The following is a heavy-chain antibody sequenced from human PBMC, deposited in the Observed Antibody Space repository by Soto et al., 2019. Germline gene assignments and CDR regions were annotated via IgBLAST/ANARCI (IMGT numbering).Heavy chain of an antibody. CDR3: ARKLGLRGDYIWGSYRSPSFDY. V-gene: IGHV4-31*03. J-gene: IGHJ4*02. Sequence: SETLSLTCTVSGGSISSGGYYWSWIRQHPGKGLEWIGYIYYSGSTYYNPSLKSRVTISVDTSKNQFSLKLSSVTAADTAVYYCARKLGLRGDYIWGSYRSPSFDYWGQGTLVTVSS. CDR1: GGSISSGGYY. D-gene: IGHD3-16*02. CDR2: IYYSGST.